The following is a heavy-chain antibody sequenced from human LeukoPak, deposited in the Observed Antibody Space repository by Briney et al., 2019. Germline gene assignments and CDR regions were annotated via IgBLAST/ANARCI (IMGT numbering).Heavy chain of an antibody. V-gene: IGHV1-18*01. CDR1: GYTFTNYG. CDR2: ISAYNGNT. CDR3: ARAGGWQLLDHSNWFDP. D-gene: IGHD1-26*01. J-gene: IGHJ5*02. Sequence: ASVKASCKASGYTFTNYGISWLRQAPGQGLEWMGWISAYNGNTNYARSLQGRVTMTTDTSTSTAYMELRSLRSDDTAVYYCARAGGWQLLDHSNWFDPWGQGTLVTVSS.